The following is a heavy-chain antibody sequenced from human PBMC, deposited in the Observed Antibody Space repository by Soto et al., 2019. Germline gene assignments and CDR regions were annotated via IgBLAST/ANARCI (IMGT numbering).Heavy chain of an antibody. D-gene: IGHD4-4*01. J-gene: IGHJ5*02. CDR2: IKSGSYAGTA. CDR3: ATMAVNPTPP. Sequence: GGSLRLSCVASGFVFNGAWMNWVRQAPGTGLEWVGRIKSGSYAGTADYAAPVKGRFTISRDDSKNMLYLQMNNLKIEDTAVYYCATMAVNPTPPGGQGTLVTVSS. CDR1: GFVFNGAW. V-gene: IGHV3-15*07.